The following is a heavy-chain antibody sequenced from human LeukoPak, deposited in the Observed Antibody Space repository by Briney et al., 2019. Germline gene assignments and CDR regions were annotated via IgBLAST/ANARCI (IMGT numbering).Heavy chain of an antibody. J-gene: IGHJ3*02. V-gene: IGHV4-59*01. Sequence: SETLSLTSTVSGGSISSYYWSWIRQPPGKGLEWIGFIYYSGSTNYNPSLKSRVTISVATSKNQFSLKLSSVTAADTAVYYCARTTMVRGVYDAFDIWGQGTMVTVSS. CDR1: GGSISSYY. D-gene: IGHD3-10*01. CDR2: IYYSGST. CDR3: ARTTMVRGVYDAFDI.